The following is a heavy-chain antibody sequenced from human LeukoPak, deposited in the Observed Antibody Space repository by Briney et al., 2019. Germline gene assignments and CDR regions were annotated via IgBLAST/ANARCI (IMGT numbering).Heavy chain of an antibody. V-gene: IGHV4-34*01. J-gene: IGHJ6*03. D-gene: IGHD5-12*01. Sequence: KPSETLSLTCAVYGGSFSGYYWSWIRQPPGKGLEGIGEINHSGSTNYNPSLKSRVTISVDTSKNQFSLKLSSVTAADTAVYYCAGFSGYAFYYYYMDVWGKGTTVTVSS. CDR1: GGSFSGYY. CDR3: AGFSGYAFYYYYMDV. CDR2: INHSGST.